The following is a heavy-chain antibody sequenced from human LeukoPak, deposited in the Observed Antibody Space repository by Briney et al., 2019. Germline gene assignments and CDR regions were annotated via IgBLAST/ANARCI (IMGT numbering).Heavy chain of an antibody. D-gene: IGHD2-2*01. CDR3: VRGPAAMGWFDP. V-gene: IGHV3-74*01. CDR1: GFIFSSYW. Sequence: GGSLRLSCVASGFIFSSYWMHWVRQAPGKGLVWVSRIKTDGSTTDYADSVKGRFTISRDNAENTLYLQMNSLRPEDTAVYFCVRGPAAMGWFDPWGQGTLVTGSS. CDR2: IKTDGSTT. J-gene: IGHJ5*02.